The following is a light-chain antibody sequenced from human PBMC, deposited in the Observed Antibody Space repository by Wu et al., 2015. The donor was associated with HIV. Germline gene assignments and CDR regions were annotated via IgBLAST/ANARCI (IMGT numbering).Light chain of an antibody. CDR3: QHYDNLQFT. Sequence: EIVLTQPPDTLPLSPGERATLSCRVSQIVSNSLEAWYQQKPGQAPRLLLYGTSNRAAGVSDRFGGWGTGTDFHLVINRLEPEDSAVYFCQHYDNLQFTFGPGTKLHIK. CDR2: GTS. J-gene: IGKJ3*01. V-gene: IGKV3-20*01. CDR1: QIVSNSL.